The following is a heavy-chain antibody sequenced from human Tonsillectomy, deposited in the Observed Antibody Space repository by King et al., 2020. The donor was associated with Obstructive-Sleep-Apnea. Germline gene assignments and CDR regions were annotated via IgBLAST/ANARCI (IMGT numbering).Heavy chain of an antibody. CDR1: GYSFTSYW. CDR3: ARHGNYYDSSGYWGP. Sequence: QLVQSGAEVKKPGESLRISCKGSGYSFTSYWISWVRQMPGKGLEWMGRIDPSDSYTNYSPSFQGHVTISADKSISTAYLQWSSLKASDTAMYYCARHGNYYDSSGYWGPWGHGTLVTVSS. D-gene: IGHD3-22*01. J-gene: IGHJ5*02. CDR2: IDPSDSYT. V-gene: IGHV5-10-1*03.